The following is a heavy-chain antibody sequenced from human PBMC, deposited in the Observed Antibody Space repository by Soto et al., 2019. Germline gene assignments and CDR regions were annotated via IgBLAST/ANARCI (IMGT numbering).Heavy chain of an antibody. Sequence: QVQLQESGPGLVKPSQTLSLTCTVSGGSISSGGYYWSWIRQHPGKGLEWIGYIYYSGSTYYNPSLKSRVTISVDTSKNQFSLKLSSVTAADTAVYYCARVVDVPPTPNSSGQTDAFDIWGQGTMVTVSS. CDR2: IYYSGST. CDR1: GGSISSGGYY. V-gene: IGHV4-31*03. J-gene: IGHJ3*02. D-gene: IGHD3-22*01. CDR3: ARVVDVPPTPNSSGQTDAFDI.